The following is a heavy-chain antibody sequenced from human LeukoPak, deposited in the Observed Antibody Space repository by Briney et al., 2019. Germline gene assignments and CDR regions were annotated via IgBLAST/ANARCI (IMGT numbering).Heavy chain of an antibody. CDR3: AKEQQWSNFDY. CDR2: IYTGGNT. J-gene: IGHJ4*02. Sequence: GGSLRLSCAASGFTVSSNYMSWVRQAPGKGLEWVSVIYTGGNTYYADSVKGRFTISRDNSKNTLYLQMNSLRAEDTAVYYCAKEQQWSNFDYWGQGTLVTVSS. CDR1: GFTVSSNY. D-gene: IGHD6-19*01. V-gene: IGHV3-53*01.